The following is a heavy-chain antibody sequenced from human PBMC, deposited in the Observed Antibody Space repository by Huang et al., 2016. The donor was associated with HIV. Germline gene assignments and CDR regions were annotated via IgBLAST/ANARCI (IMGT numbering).Heavy chain of an antibody. J-gene: IGHJ1*01. CDR1: GFTFSSYG. CDR3: ALKGDSSGWEYFRH. Sequence: QVQLVESGGGVVQPGRSLRLSCAASGFTFSSYGMHWVRQAPGKGVEWVAVIAYDGSKKYYADSVKRRFTISRDNSKNTLYLQMNSLRAEDTAVYYCALKGDSSGWEYFRHWGQGTLVTVSS. CDR2: IAYDGSKK. V-gene: IGHV3-30*03. D-gene: IGHD6-19*01.